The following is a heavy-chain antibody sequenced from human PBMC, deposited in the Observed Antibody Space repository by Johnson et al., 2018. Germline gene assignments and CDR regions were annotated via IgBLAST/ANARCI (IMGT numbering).Heavy chain of an antibody. V-gene: IGHV3-23*04. CDR2: ISGSGGST. CDR1: GFTFSSYA. CDR3: AIHSEVGRAFDI. J-gene: IGHJ3*02. D-gene: IGHD1-26*01. Sequence: VQLVESGGGLVQPGGSLRLSCAGSGFTFSSYAMSWVRRAPGKGLEWVSGISGSGGSTYYTDSVKGRFTISRDNSKNTLYLHMNSLRAANPAIYYCAIHSEVGRAFDIWGQGTMVPVSS.